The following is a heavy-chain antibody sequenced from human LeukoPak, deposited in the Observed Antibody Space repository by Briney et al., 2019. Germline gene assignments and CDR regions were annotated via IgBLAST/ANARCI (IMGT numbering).Heavy chain of an antibody. V-gene: IGHV3-9*01. CDR2: ISWNSGSI. J-gene: IGHJ4*02. D-gene: IGHD6-19*01. CDR1: GFTFDDYA. Sequence: GRSLRLSCAASGFTFDDYAMHWVRQAPGKGLEWVSGISWNSGSIGYADSVKGRFTISRDNAKNTLYLQMNSLRAEDTAVYYCARSSGYSSGWYDYWGQGTLVTVSS. CDR3: ARSSGYSSGWYDY.